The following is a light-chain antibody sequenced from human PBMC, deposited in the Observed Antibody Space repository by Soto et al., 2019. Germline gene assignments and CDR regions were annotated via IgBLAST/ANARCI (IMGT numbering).Light chain of an antibody. Sequence: LPQPRSVSGSPGQSVTISCTGTSSDVGDYNYVSWYQHHPGKAPKLMIYDVSKRPSGVPNRFSGSRSGNTASLTISGLQAEDEADYYCCSYAGSYTWVFGTGTKVTVL. V-gene: IGLV2-11*01. CDR1: SSDVGDYNY. CDR2: DVS. CDR3: CSYAGSYTWV. J-gene: IGLJ1*01.